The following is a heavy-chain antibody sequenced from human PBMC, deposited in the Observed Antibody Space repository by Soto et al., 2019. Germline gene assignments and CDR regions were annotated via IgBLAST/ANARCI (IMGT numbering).Heavy chain of an antibody. Sequence: XGSLWLACADFGFTFNNYARNWVRQAPGKGLAWVSAIGTDGNTYYANSVKGRFTISRDNSRTTLYLQMNSLRVEDTALYYCVRKYPGTRPFDYWGQGPLVTVTS. V-gene: IGHV3-23*01. D-gene: IGHD2-2*01. J-gene: IGHJ4*01. CDR2: IGTDGNT. CDR3: VRKYPGTRPFDY. CDR1: GFTFNNYA.